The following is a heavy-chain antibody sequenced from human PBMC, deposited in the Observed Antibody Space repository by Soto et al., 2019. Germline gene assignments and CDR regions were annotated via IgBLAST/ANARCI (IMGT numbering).Heavy chain of an antibody. V-gene: IGHV1-18*01. CDR3: ARGLRGSSLSRRNYYYYYYMDV. J-gene: IGHJ6*03. D-gene: IGHD6-6*01. CDR1: GYTFTSYG. CDR2: ISAYNGNT. Sequence: GASVKVSCKASGYTFTSYGISWVRQAPGQGLEWMGWISAYNGNTNYAQKLQGRVTMTTDTSTSTAYMELRSLRSDDTAVYYCARGLRGSSLSRRNYYYYYYMDVWGKGTTVTVSS.